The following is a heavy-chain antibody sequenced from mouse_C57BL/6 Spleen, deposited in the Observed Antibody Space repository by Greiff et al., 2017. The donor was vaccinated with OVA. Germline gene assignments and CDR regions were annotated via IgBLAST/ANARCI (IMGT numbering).Heavy chain of an antibody. CDR3: TRDGGLRAWFAY. J-gene: IGHJ3*01. V-gene: IGHV5-9-1*02. D-gene: IGHD2-4*01. Sequence: EVKLMESGEGLVKPGGSLKLSCAASGFTFSSYAMSWVRQTPEKRLEWVAYISSGGDYIYYADTVKGRFTISRDNARNTLYLQMSSLKSEDTAMYYCTRDGGLRAWFAYWGQGTLVTVSA. CDR1: GFTFSSYA. CDR2: ISSGGDYI.